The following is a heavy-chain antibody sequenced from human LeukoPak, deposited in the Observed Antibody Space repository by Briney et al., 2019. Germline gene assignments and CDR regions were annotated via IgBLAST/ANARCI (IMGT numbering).Heavy chain of an antibody. CDR2: ISYDGSNK. Sequence: GGSLRLSCTVSGFTFSSYGMHWVRQAPGKGLEWVAVISYDGSNKYYADSVKGRFTISRDNSKNTLYLQMNSLRAEDTAVYYCAKDVNYYDSSGYPSFFDYWGQGTLVTVSS. CDR1: GFTFSSYG. V-gene: IGHV3-30*18. CDR3: AKDVNYYDSSGYPSFFDY. D-gene: IGHD3-22*01. J-gene: IGHJ4*02.